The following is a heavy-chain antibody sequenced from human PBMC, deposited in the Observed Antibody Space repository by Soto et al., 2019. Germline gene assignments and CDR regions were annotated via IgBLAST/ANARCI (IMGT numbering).Heavy chain of an antibody. J-gene: IGHJ3*01. D-gene: IGHD6-13*01. CDR3: ARSLWKQLDPDDAFDL. Sequence: QVQLVQSGAEVKKPGASVKVSCKASGYTFTSYGISWVRQAPGQGLEWMGWISASNGNTNYAQKLQGKVTMTTDTTTRTAYMELRSLRSVDTAVYYCARSLWKQLDPDDAFDLWGKGTMVAVSS. CDR1: GYTFTSYG. V-gene: IGHV1-18*01. CDR2: ISASNGNT.